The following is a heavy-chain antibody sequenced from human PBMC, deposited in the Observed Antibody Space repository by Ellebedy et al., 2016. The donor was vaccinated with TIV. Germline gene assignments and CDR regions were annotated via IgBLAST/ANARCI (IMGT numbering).Heavy chain of an antibody. CDR3: ARHVGQPGPGGDY. CDR2: IYPGDSDT. J-gene: IGHJ4*02. D-gene: IGHD3-16*01. Sequence: ASVKVSCKASGYTFTSYWIGWVRQMPGKGLEWMGIIYPGDSDTRYSPSFQGQVTISADKSISTAYLQWSSLKASDTAMYYCARHVGQPGPGGDYWGQGTLVTVSS. CDR1: GYTFTSYW. V-gene: IGHV5-51*01.